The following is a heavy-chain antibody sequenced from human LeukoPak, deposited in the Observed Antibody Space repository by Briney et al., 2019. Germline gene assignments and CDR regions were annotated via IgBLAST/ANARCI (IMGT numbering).Heavy chain of an antibody. CDR2: VGISGDT. CDR1: GFTFRSYD. Sequence: PGGSLRLSCAASGFTFRSYDMHWVRQVTGKGLEWVSAVGISGDTYYAGSVKGRFTISRDDSRNTVYLQLNNLRVEDTAIYYCARASWISTADAVCWGQGTQVTVSS. V-gene: IGHV3-13*01. D-gene: IGHD2-2*03. CDR3: ARASWISTADAVC. J-gene: IGHJ4*02.